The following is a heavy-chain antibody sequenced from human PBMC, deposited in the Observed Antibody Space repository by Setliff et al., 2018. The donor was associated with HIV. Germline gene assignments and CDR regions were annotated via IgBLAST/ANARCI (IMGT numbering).Heavy chain of an antibody. D-gene: IGHD3-3*01. Sequence: PGGSLRLSCAGSGFTFINAWMSWVRQAPGKGLEWVGRIKSKGEGGTTDYPAPVKGRFTMSRDNAKSTLYLEMNGLRVDDTAVYYCVREADGPPGTYDLWGQGTLVTVSS. CDR2: IKSKGEGGTT. V-gene: IGHV3-15*05. CDR3: VREADGPPGTYDL. CDR1: GFTFINAW. J-gene: IGHJ4*02.